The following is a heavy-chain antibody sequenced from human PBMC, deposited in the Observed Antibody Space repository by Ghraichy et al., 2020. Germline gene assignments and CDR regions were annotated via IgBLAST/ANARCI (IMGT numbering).Heavy chain of an antibody. CDR3: ARRPAAQKEGFDY. D-gene: IGHD2-2*01. CDR1: GFTFSSYA. J-gene: IGHJ4*02. Sequence: GESLNISCAASGFTFSSYAMHWVRQAPGKGLEWVAVISYDGSNKYYADSVKGRFTISRDNSKNTLYLQMNSLRAEDTAVYYCARRPAAQKEGFDYWGQGTLVTVSS. CDR2: ISYDGSNK. V-gene: IGHV3-30-3*01.